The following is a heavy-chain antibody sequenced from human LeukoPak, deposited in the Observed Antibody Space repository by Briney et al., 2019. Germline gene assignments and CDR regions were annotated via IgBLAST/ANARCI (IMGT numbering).Heavy chain of an antibody. J-gene: IGHJ4*02. CDR1: GYTFTSYD. V-gene: IGHV1-8*01. CDR2: MNPNSGNT. CDR3: ARTAVQWELAFDY. Sequence: ASVKVSCKASGYTFTSYDINWVRQATGQGLEWMGWMNPNSGNTGYAQKFQGRVTMTRNTSISTAYMELSRLRSDDTAVYYCARTAVQWELAFDYWGQGTLVTVSS. D-gene: IGHD1-26*01.